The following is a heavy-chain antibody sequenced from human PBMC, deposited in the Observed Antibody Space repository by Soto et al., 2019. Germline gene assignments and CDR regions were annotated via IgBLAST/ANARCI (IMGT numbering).Heavy chain of an antibody. Sequence: EVQLVESGGGLVRPGGSLRLSCAASGFTFDDYAMQWVRQAPGKGLEWVSGISWNSGRIGYADSVKGRFTISRDNAKNSLYLQMNSLRAEDTALYYCPSLHIDRGSTSCFCYFDYWGRGTLVTVSS. V-gene: IGHV3-9*01. CDR1: GFTFDDYA. CDR2: ISWNSGRI. D-gene: IGHD2-2*01. CDR3: PSLHIDRGSTSCFCYFDY. J-gene: IGHJ4*02.